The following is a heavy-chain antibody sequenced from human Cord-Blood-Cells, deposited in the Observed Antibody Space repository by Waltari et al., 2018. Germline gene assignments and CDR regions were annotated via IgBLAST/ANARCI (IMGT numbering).Heavy chain of an antibody. CDR3: ARALMDIVVVPAADAFDI. Sequence: QVQLVQSGAEVKKPGSSVKVSCKASGGTFSSYAISWVRQAPGQGLEWMGGIIPIFGTANYEQKFQGRVTITADESTSTAYMELSSLRSEDTAVYYCARALMDIVVVPAADAFDIWGQGTMVTVSS. CDR1: GGTFSSYA. CDR2: IIPIFGTA. J-gene: IGHJ3*02. V-gene: IGHV1-69*01. D-gene: IGHD2-2*03.